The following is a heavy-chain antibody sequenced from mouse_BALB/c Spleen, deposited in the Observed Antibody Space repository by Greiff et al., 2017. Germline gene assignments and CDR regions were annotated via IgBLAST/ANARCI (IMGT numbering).Heavy chain of an antibody. V-gene: IGHV1-5*01. CDR1: GYSFTSYW. J-gene: IGHJ2*01. D-gene: IGHD1-1*01. CDR3: TKFITTVGYFDY. Sequence: VHVKQSGTVLARPGASVKMSCKASGYSFTSYWMHWVKQRPGQGLEWIGAIYPGNSDTSYNQKFKGKAKLTAVTSASTAYMELSSLTNEDSAVYYCTKFITTVGYFDYWGQGTTLTVSS. CDR2: IYPGNSDT.